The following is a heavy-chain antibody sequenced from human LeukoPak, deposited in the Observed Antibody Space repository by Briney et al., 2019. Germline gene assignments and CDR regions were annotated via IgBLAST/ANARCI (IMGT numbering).Heavy chain of an antibody. CDR3: ARVRDYDSSGGDAFDI. CDR1: GYTFTSYY. D-gene: IGHD3-22*01. Sequence: ASVKVSCKASGYTFTSYYMHWVRQAPGQGLEWMGIINPSGGSTSYAQKFQGRVTMTRDMSTSTVYMELSSLRSEDTAVYYCARVRDYDSSGGDAFDIWGQGTMVTVSS. J-gene: IGHJ3*02. CDR2: INPSGGST. V-gene: IGHV1-46*01.